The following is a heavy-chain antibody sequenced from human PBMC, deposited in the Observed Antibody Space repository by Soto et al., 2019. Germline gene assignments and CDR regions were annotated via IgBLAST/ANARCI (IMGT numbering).Heavy chain of an antibody. CDR3: AKEYSGYDPYYFDY. J-gene: IGHJ4*02. D-gene: IGHD5-12*01. CDR2: ISWNSGSI. Sequence: EVQLVESGGGLVQPGRSLRLSCAASGFTFADYAMHWVRQAPGTGLEWVSGISWNSGSIGYADSVKGRFTISRDNAKNSLYLQMNSLRAEDTALYYCAKEYSGYDPYYFDYWGQGTLVTVSS. CDR1: GFTFADYA. V-gene: IGHV3-9*01.